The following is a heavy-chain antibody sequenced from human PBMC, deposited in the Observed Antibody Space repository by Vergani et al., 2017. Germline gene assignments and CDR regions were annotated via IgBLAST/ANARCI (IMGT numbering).Heavy chain of an antibody. CDR2: ISGSGGFT. Sequence: EVQLLESGGNLVHPGGSLRLSCAASGFTFTNFAMTWVRQAPGEGLEWVSGISGSGGFTYYADSVKGRFTISRDNSKNTMFLQMNNLRAEDTAVYYCAKDNVPGYYDSSGYCDYWGQGTLVTVSS. CDR1: GFTFTNFA. D-gene: IGHD3-22*01. J-gene: IGHJ4*02. CDR3: AKDNVPGYYDSSGYCDY. V-gene: IGHV3-23*01.